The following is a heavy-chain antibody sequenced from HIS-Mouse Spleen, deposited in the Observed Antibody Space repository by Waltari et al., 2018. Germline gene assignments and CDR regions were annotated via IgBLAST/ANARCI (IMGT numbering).Heavy chain of an antibody. D-gene: IGHD1-26*01. CDR1: GYTFTGYY. J-gene: IGHJ6*02. Sequence: QVQLVQSGAEVKKPGASVKVSCKASGYTFTGYYMHWVRQAPGQGLEWMGWINPNSGGTNYAQKFQGRVTMTRDTSISTAYMELSRLRSDDTAVYYCASPNSIVGVTHYYYGMDVWGQGTTVTVSS. CDR3: ASPNSIVGVTHYYYGMDV. CDR2: INPNSGGT. V-gene: IGHV1-2*02.